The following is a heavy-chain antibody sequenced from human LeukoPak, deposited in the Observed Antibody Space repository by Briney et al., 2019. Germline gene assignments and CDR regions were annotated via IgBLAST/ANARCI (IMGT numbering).Heavy chain of an antibody. CDR2: IYSGGST. CDR3: ATGTVTMVDY. D-gene: IGHD3-10*01. J-gene: IGHJ4*02. V-gene: IGHV3-66*01. CDR1: GFTVSSNY. Sequence: PGGSLRLSCAASGFTVSSNYRSWVRQAPGRGLEWVSVIYSGGSTYYADSVKGRFTISRDNSKNTLFLQMNSLRAGDSAVYYCATGTVTMVDYWGQGTLVTVSS.